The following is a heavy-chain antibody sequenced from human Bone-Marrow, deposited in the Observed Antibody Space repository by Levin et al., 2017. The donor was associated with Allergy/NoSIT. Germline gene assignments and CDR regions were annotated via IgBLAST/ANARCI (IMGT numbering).Heavy chain of an antibody. J-gene: IGHJ4*02. CDR1: DFAFSDFS. V-gene: IGHV3-11*04. Sequence: GGSLRLSCAASDFAFSDFSMTWVRQAPGKGLEWVSYISPSGASIYYADSVKGRFTISRDNTKNSLYLQMNSLRVEDTALYYCARRSSWYSPDYWGQGTLVTVST. CDR2: ISPSGASI. D-gene: IGHD6-13*01. CDR3: ARRSSWYSPDY.